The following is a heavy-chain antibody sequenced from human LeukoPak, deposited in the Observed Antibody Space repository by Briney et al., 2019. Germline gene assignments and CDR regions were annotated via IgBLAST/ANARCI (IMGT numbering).Heavy chain of an antibody. V-gene: IGHV1-18*01. CDR3: ARDTYYYDSSGYYDYYYYYGMDV. D-gene: IGHD3-22*01. CDR1: GYTFTSYG. J-gene: IGHJ6*02. CDR2: ISAYNGNT. Sequence: ASAKVSCKASGYTFTSYGISWARQAPGQGLEWMGWISAYNGNTNYAQKLQGRVTMTTDTSTSTAYMELRSLRSDDTAVYYCARDTYYYDSSGYYDYYYYYGMDVWGQGTTVTVSS.